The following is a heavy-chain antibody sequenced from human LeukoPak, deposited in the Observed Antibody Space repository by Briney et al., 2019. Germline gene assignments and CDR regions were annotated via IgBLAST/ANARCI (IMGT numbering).Heavy chain of an antibody. CDR2: INAGNGNT. CDR1: GYTSTSYA. D-gene: IGHD3-10*01. Sequence: ASVKVSCKASGYTSTSYAMHWVRQAPGQRLEWMGWINAGNGNTKYSQKFQGRVTITRDTSASTAYMELSSLRSEDTAVYYCARTMVRGVIISYYYYGMDVWGKGTTVTVSS. CDR3: ARTMVRGVIISYYYYGMDV. V-gene: IGHV1-3*01. J-gene: IGHJ6*04.